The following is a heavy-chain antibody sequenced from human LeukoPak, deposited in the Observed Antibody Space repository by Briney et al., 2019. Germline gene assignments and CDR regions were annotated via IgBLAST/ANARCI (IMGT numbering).Heavy chain of an antibody. V-gene: IGHV3-23*01. J-gene: IGHJ4*02. CDR2: ISGSGGST. CDR3: AKDPLSGDILTGYYPLYYFDY. Sequence: GGSLRLSCAASGFTFSSYAMGWVRQAPGKGLEWVSAISGSGGSTYYADSVKGRFTISRDNSKNTLYLQMNSLRAEDTAVYYCAKDPLSGDILTGYYPLYYFDYWGQGTLVTVPS. CDR1: GFTFSSYA. D-gene: IGHD3-9*01.